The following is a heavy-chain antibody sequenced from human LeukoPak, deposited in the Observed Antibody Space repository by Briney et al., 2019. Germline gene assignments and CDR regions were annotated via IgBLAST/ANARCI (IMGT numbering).Heavy chain of an antibody. CDR2: ISSDGSNK. D-gene: IGHD4-17*01. Sequence: GRSLRLSCAASGFTFSAYSMHWVRQAPGKGLGWVAVISSDGSNKYYADSVKGRFTISRDNSKNTLSLQMNSLRAEDTAVYYCARVNYDYGAYVGAFDIWGQGTMVTVSS. CDR3: ARVNYDYGAYVGAFDI. V-gene: IGHV3-30-3*01. CDR1: GFTFSAYS. J-gene: IGHJ3*02.